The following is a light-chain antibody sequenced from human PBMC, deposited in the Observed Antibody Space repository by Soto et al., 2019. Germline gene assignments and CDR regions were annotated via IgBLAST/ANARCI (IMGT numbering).Light chain of an antibody. Sequence: QSVLPQPPSVSAAPGQKVTISCSGSSSNIGNNYVSWYQQLPGTAPKLLIYENNKRPSGIPDRFSGSKSGTSATLGITGRQTGDEADYYCGTWDSSLSAYVFGTGTKLTVL. CDR3: GTWDSSLSAYV. J-gene: IGLJ1*01. CDR1: SSNIGNNY. V-gene: IGLV1-51*02. CDR2: ENN.